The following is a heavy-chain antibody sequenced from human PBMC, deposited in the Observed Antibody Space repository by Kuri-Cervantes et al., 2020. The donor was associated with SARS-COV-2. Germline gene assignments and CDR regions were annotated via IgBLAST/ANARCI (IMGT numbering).Heavy chain of an antibody. CDR1: GGSISSSSYY. CDR3: ARGSSSWPKHSFDY. V-gene: IGHV4-61*05. J-gene: IGHJ4*02. Sequence: ESLKISCTVSGGSISSSSYYWGWIRQPPGKGLEWIGYIYYSGSTNYNPSLKSRVTISVDTSKNQFSLKLSSVTAADTAVYYCARGSSSWPKHSFDYWGQGTLVTVSS. D-gene: IGHD6-13*01. CDR2: IYYSGST.